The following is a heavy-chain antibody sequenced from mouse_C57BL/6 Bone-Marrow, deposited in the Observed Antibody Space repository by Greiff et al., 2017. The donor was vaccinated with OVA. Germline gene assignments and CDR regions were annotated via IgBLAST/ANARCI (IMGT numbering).Heavy chain of an antibody. CDR3: AREEGGF. J-gene: IGHJ2*01. CDR2: INPGSGGT. CDR1: GYAFTNYL. Sequence: QVQLKESGAELVRPGTSVKVSCKASGYAFTNYLIEWVKQRPGQGLEWIGVINPGSGGTNSNEKFKGKATLTADKSSSPVDMQRSSLTSEDSAVYFCAREEGGFWGQGTTLTVSS. V-gene: IGHV1-54*01.